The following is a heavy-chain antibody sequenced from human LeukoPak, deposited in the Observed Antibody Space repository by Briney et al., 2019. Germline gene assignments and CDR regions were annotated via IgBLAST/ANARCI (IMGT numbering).Heavy chain of an antibody. J-gene: IGHJ4*02. V-gene: IGHV3-21*01. CDR1: GFTFSSYS. CDR3: ARAGIVVVTAMSFDY. D-gene: IGHD2-21*02. CDR2: ISSSSSYI. Sequence: NPGGSLRLSCAASGFTFSSYSMNWVRQAPGKGLEWVSSISSSSSYIYYADSVKGRFTISRGNAKNSLYLQMNSLRAEDTAVYYCARAGIVVVTAMSFDYWGQGTLVTVSS.